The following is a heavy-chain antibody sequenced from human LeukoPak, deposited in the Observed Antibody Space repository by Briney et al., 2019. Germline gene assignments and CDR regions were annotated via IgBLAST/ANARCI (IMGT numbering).Heavy chain of an antibody. J-gene: IGHJ5*02. CDR2: INHSGST. D-gene: IGHD6-19*01. V-gene: IGHV4-34*01. CDR3: TTILYSSGWYWFDP. Sequence: PSETLSLTCAVYGGSFSGYYWSWIRQPPGKGLEWIGEINHSGSTNYNPSLKSRVTISVDTSKNQFSLKLSSVTAADTAVYYCTTILYSSGWYWFDPWGQGTLVTVSS. CDR1: GGSFSGYY.